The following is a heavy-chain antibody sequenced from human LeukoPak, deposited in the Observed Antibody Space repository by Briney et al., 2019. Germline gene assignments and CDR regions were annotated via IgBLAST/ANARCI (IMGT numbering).Heavy chain of an antibody. CDR2: IIPSLDVA. Sequence: SVKVSCKASGYSFINFGLSWVRQAPGQGLEWIGRIIPSLDVANYAHKFQGRVTLSVDRDTATTYMEVTSLRSEDTAIYYCARDHCSPGTCLGGHWGQGTLVTVSS. V-gene: IGHV1-69*04. CDR3: ARDHCSPGTCLGGH. CDR1: GYSFINFG. D-gene: IGHD2-15*01. J-gene: IGHJ4*02.